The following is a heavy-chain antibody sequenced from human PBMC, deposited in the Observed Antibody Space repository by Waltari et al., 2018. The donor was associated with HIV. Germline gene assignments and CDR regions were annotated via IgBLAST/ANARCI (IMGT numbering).Heavy chain of an antibody. D-gene: IGHD3-10*01. Sequence: QVQLQQWAAGLLKPSETLSLTCAVYGGSFSGYYWSWIRQHPGKGLEWIGEINHSGSTNYNPSLKSRVTISVDTSKNQFSLKLSSVTAADTAVYYCARGRNYYGSGSHTWFDPWGQGTLVTVSS. CDR2: INHSGST. J-gene: IGHJ5*02. V-gene: IGHV4-34*01. CDR1: GGSFSGYY. CDR3: ARGRNYYGSGSHTWFDP.